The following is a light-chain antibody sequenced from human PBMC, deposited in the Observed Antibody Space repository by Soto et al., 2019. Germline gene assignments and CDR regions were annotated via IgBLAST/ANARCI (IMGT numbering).Light chain of an antibody. CDR3: CSYAGSSTPYV. CDR1: SSDVGSYNL. CDR2: EGS. J-gene: IGLJ1*01. V-gene: IGLV2-23*01. Sequence: SVLTQPASASGSPGQSITISCTGTSSDVGSYNLVSWYQQHPGKAPKLMIYEGSKRPSGVSNRFSGSKSGNTASLSISGLQAEDEADYYCCSYAGSSTPYVFGTGTKVTV.